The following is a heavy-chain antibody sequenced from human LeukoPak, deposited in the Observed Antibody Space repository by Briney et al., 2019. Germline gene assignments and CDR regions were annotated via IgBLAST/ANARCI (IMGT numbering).Heavy chain of an antibody. V-gene: IGHV5-51*01. CDR1: GYTFTNSS. D-gene: IGHD2-2*02. CDR2: IYPGDSDT. J-gene: IGHJ4*02. Sequence: GESLKFSCKGSGYTFTNSSIGWVRQMPGKGLEWMGIIYPGDSDTRYSPSFQGQVTISADKSISTAYLQWSSLKASDTAMYYCARQAAAIGNWGQGTLVTVSS. CDR3: ARQAAAIGN.